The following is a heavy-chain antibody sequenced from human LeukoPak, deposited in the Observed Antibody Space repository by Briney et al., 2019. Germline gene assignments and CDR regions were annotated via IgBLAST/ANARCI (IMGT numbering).Heavy chain of an antibody. V-gene: IGHV4-31*03. CDR3: ARATHYSASTGGPYMDV. D-gene: IGHD3-22*01. CDR1: GGSISSGGYF. J-gene: IGHJ6*03. CDR2: IYHAGRT. Sequence: PSQTLSLTCTVSGGSISSGGYFWSWIRQHPGKGLEWIAHIYHAGRTHDNPSLRGRVAISLDTSANQFSLRLSSVTAADTAVYFCARATHYSASTGGPYMDVWGQGTTVTVSS.